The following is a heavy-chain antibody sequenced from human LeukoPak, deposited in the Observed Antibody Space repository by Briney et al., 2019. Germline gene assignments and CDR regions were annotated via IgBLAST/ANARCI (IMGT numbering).Heavy chain of an antibody. CDR1: GYSFTSYW. J-gene: IGHJ3*02. CDR3: AIHDPHLSGAFDI. D-gene: IGHD3-10*01. CDR2: IYPGDSDT. V-gene: IGHV5-51*01. Sequence: GESLKISYKGSGYSFTSYWIGWVRQMPGKGLEWMGIIYPGDSDTRYSPSFQGQVTISADKSISTAYLQWSSLKASDTAMYYCAIHDPHLSGAFDIWGQGTMVTVSS.